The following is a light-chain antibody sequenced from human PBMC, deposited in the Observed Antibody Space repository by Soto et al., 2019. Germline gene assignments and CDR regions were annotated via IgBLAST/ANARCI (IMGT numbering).Light chain of an antibody. V-gene: IGKV1-39*01. CDR3: QQSFSTPLT. CDR2: AAS. J-gene: IGKJ4*01. CDR1: QTISSY. Sequence: DIQMTQSPSSLSASVEDRVIITCRASQTISSYLNWYQQKPGKAPKLLIFAASSLQSGVPSRFSGSGSGTDFTFTIGSLQPEDFATYFCQQSFSTPLTFGGGTKVGIK.